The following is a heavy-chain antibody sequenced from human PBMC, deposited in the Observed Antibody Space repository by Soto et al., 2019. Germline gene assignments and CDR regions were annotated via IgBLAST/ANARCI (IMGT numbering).Heavy chain of an antibody. CDR1: GGYFNDNY. D-gene: IGHD3-10*01. Sequence: QVQLQQWGAGLLKPSETLSLSCAVYGGYFNDNYYTWFRQPPGKGLEWIGEISRSGTTKYIPSLKSRAAISFDTSKTQVSLKVTSVTAADTAVYYWATALWCGTQVELWGQGALVTVSS. V-gene: IGHV4-34*01. J-gene: IGHJ5*02. CDR2: ISRSGTT. CDR3: ATALWCGTQVEL.